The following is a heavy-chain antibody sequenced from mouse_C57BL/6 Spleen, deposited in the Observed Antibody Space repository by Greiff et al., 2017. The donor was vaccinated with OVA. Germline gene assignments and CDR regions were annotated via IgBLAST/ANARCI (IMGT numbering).Heavy chain of an antibody. D-gene: IGHD3-2*02. CDR3: ARKGDSGTPFAY. CDR2: IYPRSGNT. CDR1: GYTFTSYG. Sequence: QVQLQQSGAELARPGASVKLSCKASGYTFTSYGISWVKQRTGQGLEWIGEIYPRSGNTYYNEKFKGKATLTADKSSSTAYMELRSLTSEDSAVYFCARKGDSGTPFAYWGQGTLVTVSA. V-gene: IGHV1-81*01. J-gene: IGHJ3*01.